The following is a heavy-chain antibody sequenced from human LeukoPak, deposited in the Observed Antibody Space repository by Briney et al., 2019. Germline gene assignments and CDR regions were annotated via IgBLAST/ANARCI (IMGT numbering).Heavy chain of an antibody. CDR2: INPNSGGT. CDR1: GYTFTRYY. V-gene: IGHV1-2*02. CDR3: ARDMRDSSGFDY. D-gene: IGHD3-22*01. Sequence: ASVKVSCKASGYTFTRYYMHWVRQAPGQGLEWMGWINPNSGGTNYAQKFQGRVTMTRDTSISTAYMELSRLRSDDTAVYYCARDMRDSSGFDYWGQGTLVTVSS. J-gene: IGHJ4*02.